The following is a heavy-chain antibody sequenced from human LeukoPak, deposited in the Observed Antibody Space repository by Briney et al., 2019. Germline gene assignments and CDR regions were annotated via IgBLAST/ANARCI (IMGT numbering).Heavy chain of an antibody. CDR2: INHSGST. D-gene: IGHD4-23*01. V-gene: IGHV4-34*01. Sequence: SETLSLTCAVYGGSFSGYYWSWIRQPPGKGLELIGEINHSGSTNYNPSLKSRVTISVDTSKNQFSLKLSSVTAADTAVYYCARGNDYGGNRGAGDFWGQGTLVTVSS. CDR1: GGSFSGYY. J-gene: IGHJ4*02. CDR3: ARGNDYGGNRGAGDF.